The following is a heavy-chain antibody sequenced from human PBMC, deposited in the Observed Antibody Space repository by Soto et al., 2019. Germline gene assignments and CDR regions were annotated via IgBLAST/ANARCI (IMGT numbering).Heavy chain of an antibody. D-gene: IGHD3-10*01. Sequence: GGSLRLSCAASGFTFSTFSMNWVRQAPGKGLEWVSYISSTGSTIYSADSVKGRFTISRDNAKNSLYLQMNSLTDGDTAVYYCARGVYIGSSGWFDPWGQGTLVTVSS. CDR3: ARGVYIGSSGWFDP. CDR2: ISSTGSTI. CDR1: GFTFSTFS. J-gene: IGHJ5*02. V-gene: IGHV3-48*02.